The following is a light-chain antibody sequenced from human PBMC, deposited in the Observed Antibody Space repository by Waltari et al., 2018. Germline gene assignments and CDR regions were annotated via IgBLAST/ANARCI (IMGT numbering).Light chain of an antibody. CDR1: QMISSY. V-gene: IGKV1-39*01. CDR3: QQSYSLPNT. J-gene: IGKJ2*01. Sequence: DIRMTQSPSSLSASVGDRVTITSRASQMISSYLNWYQQIPGKAPKRLIYGASSLQSGAPSRFSGSGFGTDFTLTISSLQSEDFATYYCQQSYSLPNTFGQGTKLEI. CDR2: GAS.